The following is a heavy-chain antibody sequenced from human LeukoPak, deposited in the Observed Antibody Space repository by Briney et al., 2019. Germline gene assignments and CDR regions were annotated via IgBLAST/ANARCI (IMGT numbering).Heavy chain of an antibody. CDR1: GGTFTSYC. D-gene: IGHD6-13*01. CDR2: IIPILDIT. J-gene: IGHJ4*02. Sequence: SVKVSCKASGGTFTSYCISWVRQAPGQGLEWMGRIIPILDITNYAQKFQGRVTITADKSTSTAYMELRSLRSDDTAVYYCARGLAAAGTEFDYWGQGTLVTVSS. CDR3: ARGLAAAGTEFDY. V-gene: IGHV1-69*04.